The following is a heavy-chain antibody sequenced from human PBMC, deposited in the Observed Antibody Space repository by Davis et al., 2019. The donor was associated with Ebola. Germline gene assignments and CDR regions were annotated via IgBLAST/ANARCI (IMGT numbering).Heavy chain of an antibody. CDR3: AGFGAFDI. J-gene: IGHJ3*02. CDR2: IYYSGST. CDR1: GGSISSYY. V-gene: IGHV4-59*01. Sequence: SETLSLTCTVSGGSISSYYWSWIRQPPGKGLEWIGSIYYSGSTYYNPSLKSRVTISVDTSKNQFSLKLSSVTAADTAVYYCAGFGAFDIWGQGTVVTVSS. D-gene: IGHD3-16*01.